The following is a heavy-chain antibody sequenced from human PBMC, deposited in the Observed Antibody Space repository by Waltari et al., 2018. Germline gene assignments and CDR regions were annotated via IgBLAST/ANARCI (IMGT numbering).Heavy chain of an antibody. D-gene: IGHD2-15*01. CDR2: INTNTGNP. CDR3: ARDSQPIVVVVAATPDAFDI. V-gene: IGHV7-4-1*02. CDR1: GYTFTSYA. Sequence: QVQLVQSGSELKKPGASVKVSCKASGYTFTSYAMNWVRQAPGQGLEWMGWINTNTGNPTYAQGFTGRFVFSLDTSVSTAYLQISSLKAEDTAVYYCARDSQPIVVVVAATPDAFDIWGQGTMVTVSS. J-gene: IGHJ3*02.